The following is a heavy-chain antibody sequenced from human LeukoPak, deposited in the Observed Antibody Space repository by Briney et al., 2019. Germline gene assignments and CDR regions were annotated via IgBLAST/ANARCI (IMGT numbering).Heavy chain of an antibody. J-gene: IGHJ4*02. CDR1: GFTFSSYG. Sequence: PGGSLRLSCAASGFTFSSYGMHWVRQAPGKGLEWVAVIWYDGSNKYYADSMKGRFTISRDNSKNTLYLQMNSLRAEDTAVYYCARDIAAALDYWGQGTLVTVSS. V-gene: IGHV3-33*01. CDR3: ARDIAAALDY. CDR2: IWYDGSNK. D-gene: IGHD6-13*01.